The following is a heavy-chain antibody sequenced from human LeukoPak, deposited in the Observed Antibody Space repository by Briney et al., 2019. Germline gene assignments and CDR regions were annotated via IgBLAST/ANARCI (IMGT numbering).Heavy chain of an antibody. CDR1: GYTFTNYG. CDR2: VSAYGDNT. D-gene: IGHD2-15*01. Sequence: GASVKVSCKASGYTFTNYGISWVRQAPGQGLEWMGWVSAYGDNTNDVQKIQGRVTMTTDTSTSAAYMELRSLRSHDTAVYYCARDCIGCHGFDHWGQGTLVTVSS. CDR3: ARDCIGCHGFDH. J-gene: IGHJ4*02. V-gene: IGHV1-18*01.